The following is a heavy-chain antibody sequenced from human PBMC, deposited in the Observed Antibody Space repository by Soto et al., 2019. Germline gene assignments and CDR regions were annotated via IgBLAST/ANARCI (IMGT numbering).Heavy chain of an antibody. Sequence: QVQLVQSGAEVKKPGASVKVSCKASGYTFTSYGISWVRQAPGQGLEWMGWISAYNGNTNYAQKLQGRVTMTTDTSTGTADMELRSLRSDDTAVYYCARAEEIITGTTRDDYWGQGTLVTVSS. V-gene: IGHV1-18*01. J-gene: IGHJ4*02. CDR2: ISAYNGNT. CDR3: ARAEEIITGTTRDDY. CDR1: GYTFTSYG. D-gene: IGHD1-7*01.